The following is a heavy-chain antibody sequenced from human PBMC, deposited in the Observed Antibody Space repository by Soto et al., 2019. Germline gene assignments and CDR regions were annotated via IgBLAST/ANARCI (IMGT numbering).Heavy chain of an antibody. CDR3: ARSYDFSDLYGMDV. Sequence: ASVKVSCKASGYTFTGYYMHWVRQAPGQGLEWMGWINPNSGGTNYAQKFQGWVTMTRDTSISTAYMELSRLRSDDTAVYYCARSYDFSDLYGMDVWGQGTTVTVSS. J-gene: IGHJ6*02. D-gene: IGHD3-3*01. CDR1: GYTFTGYY. CDR2: INPNSGGT. V-gene: IGHV1-2*04.